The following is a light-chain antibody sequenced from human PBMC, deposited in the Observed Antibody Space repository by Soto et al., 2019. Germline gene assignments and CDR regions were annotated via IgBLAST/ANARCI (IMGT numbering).Light chain of an antibody. CDR3: QQYGSSPRT. Sequence: EIVLTQSPGTLSLPPGERATLSCRASQSVSSNYLAWYQQKPGQAPRVLIYDASTRATGIPDRFSGSGSGTDFTLTISRLEPEDFVVYYCQQYGSSPRTFGQGTKVEIK. CDR1: QSVSSNY. CDR2: DAS. J-gene: IGKJ1*01. V-gene: IGKV3-20*01.